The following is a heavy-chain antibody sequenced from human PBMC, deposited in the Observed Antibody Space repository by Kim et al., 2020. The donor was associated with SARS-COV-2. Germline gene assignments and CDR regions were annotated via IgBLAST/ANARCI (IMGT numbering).Heavy chain of an antibody. CDR1: GGSISSGDYY. Sequence: SETLSLTCTVSGGSISSGDYYWSWIRQPPGKGLEWIGYIYYSGSTYYNPSLKSRVTISVDTSKNQFSLKLSSVTAADTAVYYCARGSEGIAAVFFDYWGQGTLVTLSS. V-gene: IGHV4-30-4*01. J-gene: IGHJ4*02. D-gene: IGHD6-13*01. CDR2: IYYSGST. CDR3: ARGSEGIAAVFFDY.